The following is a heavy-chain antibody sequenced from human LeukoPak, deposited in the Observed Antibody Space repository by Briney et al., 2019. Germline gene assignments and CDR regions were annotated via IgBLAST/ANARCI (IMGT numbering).Heavy chain of an antibody. J-gene: IGHJ3*02. CDR3: TRENRHSSGWYGAFDI. CDR2: IKSKTDGGTA. V-gene: IGHV3-15*01. Sequence: WVRRAPGKGLEWVGRIKSKTDGGTAHYAAPVKGRFTISRDDSRNTLYLQMNSLKTEDTAVYYCTRENRHSSGWYGAFDIWGQGTMVTVSS. D-gene: IGHD6-19*01.